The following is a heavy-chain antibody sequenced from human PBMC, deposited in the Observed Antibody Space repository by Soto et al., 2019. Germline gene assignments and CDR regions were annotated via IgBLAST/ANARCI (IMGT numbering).Heavy chain of an antibody. Sequence: QLQLQESGPGLLKPSETLSLTCSVSGGSISSSSYNWDWIRQPPGKGLEWIGTIYYNGDTDYNPSHKSRAPISVDASDYQFSLKLSSVTAADTSIYYCARFSGNAFDMWGHGTMVTVSP. CDR2: IYYNGDT. V-gene: IGHV4-39*01. CDR1: GGSISSSSYN. J-gene: IGHJ3*02. CDR3: ARFSGNAFDM.